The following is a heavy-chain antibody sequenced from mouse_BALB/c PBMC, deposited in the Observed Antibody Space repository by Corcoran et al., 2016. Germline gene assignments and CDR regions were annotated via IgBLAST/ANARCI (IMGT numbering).Heavy chain of an antibody. Sequence: EVKLLGSGGGLVQPGGSLKISCAASGVDFSRYGESWVRQAPGKGLEWIGEINPDSSTINYTTSLKDKFIIYRDNAKNKLYLQMSKVRSEDTALYDCARPEDYDQFAYWGQGTLVTVSA. J-gene: IGHJ3*01. CDR2: INPDSSTI. D-gene: IGHD2-4*01. CDR3: ARPEDYDQFAY. CDR1: GVDFSRYG. V-gene: IGHV4-1*02.